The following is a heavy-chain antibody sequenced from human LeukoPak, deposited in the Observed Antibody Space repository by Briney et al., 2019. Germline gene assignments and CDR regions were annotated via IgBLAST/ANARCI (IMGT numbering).Heavy chain of an antibody. J-gene: IGHJ3*02. D-gene: IGHD5-12*01. CDR1: GGSISSYY. Sequence: SETLSLTCTVSGGSISSYYWSWIRQPPGKGLEWIGYIYYSGSTNYNPSLKSRVTISVDTSKNQFSPKLSSVTAADTAVYYCARETSGTSAFDIWGQGTMVTVSS. CDR2: IYYSGST. V-gene: IGHV4-59*01. CDR3: ARETSGTSAFDI.